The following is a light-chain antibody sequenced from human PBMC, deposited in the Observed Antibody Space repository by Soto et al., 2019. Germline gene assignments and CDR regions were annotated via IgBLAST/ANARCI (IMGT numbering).Light chain of an antibody. CDR2: GAS. Sequence: EIVMTQSPATLSVSPGERATLSCSASQNFGSSYLAWYQQKRGQAPRFLIYGASSRATGIPDRFSGSGSGTDFTLTISRLEPEDFAVYYCQQYGRSPTTFGQGTKVDIK. CDR3: QQYGRSPTT. J-gene: IGKJ1*01. CDR1: QNFGSSY. V-gene: IGKV3-20*01.